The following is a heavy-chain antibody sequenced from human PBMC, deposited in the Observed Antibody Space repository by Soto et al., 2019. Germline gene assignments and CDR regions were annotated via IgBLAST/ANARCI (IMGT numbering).Heavy chain of an antibody. D-gene: IGHD6-19*01. J-gene: IGHJ4*02. CDR3: VRRAGAVARTSSFDS. Sequence: SETLSLTCTVSGGSISSYYWSWIRQPPGKGLEWIGYIYYTGSTNYNPSLKSRVTISVDTSKNQFSLQLSSVTAADTAVYYCVRRAGAVARTSSFDSWGQGMLVTVSS. CDR1: GGSISSYY. CDR2: IYYTGST. V-gene: IGHV4-59*01.